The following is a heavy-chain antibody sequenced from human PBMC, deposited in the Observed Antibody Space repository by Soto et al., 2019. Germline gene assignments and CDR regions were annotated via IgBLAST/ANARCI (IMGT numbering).Heavy chain of an antibody. D-gene: IGHD2-2*01. CDR2: IIPIFGTA. CDR1: GYTFTSYY. V-gene: IGHV1-69*06. J-gene: IGHJ3*02. CDR3: ARAGGVVIPAAIIGAFDI. Sequence: SVKVSCKASGYTFTSYYMHWVRQAPGQGLEWMGGIIPIFGTANYAQKFQGRVTITADKSTSTAYMELSSLRSEDTAVYYCARAGGVVIPAAIIGAFDIWGQGTMVTVS.